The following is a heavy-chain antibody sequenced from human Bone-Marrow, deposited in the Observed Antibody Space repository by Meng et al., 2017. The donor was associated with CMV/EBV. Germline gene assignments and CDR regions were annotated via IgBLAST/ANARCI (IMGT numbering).Heavy chain of an antibody. CDR3: ARGRRRIVGATD. V-gene: IGHV4-34*01. D-gene: IGHD1-26*01. Sequence: SQTLSLTCAVYGGYFSGYYWSWIRQPPGKGLEWIGEINHSGSTNYNPSLKSRVTISVDTSKNQFSLKLSSVTAADTAGYYCARGRRRIVGATDWGQGTLVTVSS. J-gene: IGHJ4*02. CDR2: INHSGST. CDR1: GGYFSGYY.